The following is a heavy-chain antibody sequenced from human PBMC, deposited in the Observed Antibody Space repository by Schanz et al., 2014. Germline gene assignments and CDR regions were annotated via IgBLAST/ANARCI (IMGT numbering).Heavy chain of an antibody. Sequence: QVQLVQSGAEVKKPGASVKVSCKASGYTFTSHGITWVRQAPGQGLEWMGWINGYNGHTLYAQKFQGRVTMTTDTSTSTSYMELTSLRFDDTAVYYCARDERDLPRSLFVFWGQGTLVTVSS. V-gene: IGHV1-18*01. J-gene: IGHJ4*02. D-gene: IGHD2-2*01. CDR1: GYTFTSHG. CDR2: INGYNGHT. CDR3: ARDERDLPRSLFVF.